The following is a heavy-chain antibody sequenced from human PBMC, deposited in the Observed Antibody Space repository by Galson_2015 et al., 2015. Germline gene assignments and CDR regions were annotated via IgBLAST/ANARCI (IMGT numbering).Heavy chain of an antibody. J-gene: IGHJ4*02. CDR3: ARTTYYYDSSGYYLIY. Sequence: SVKVSCKASGYTFTSYGISWVRQAPGQGLEWMGWISAYNGNTNYAQKLQGRVTMTTDTSTSTAYMELRSLRSDDTAVYYCARTTYYYDSSGYYLIYWGQGTLVTVSS. D-gene: IGHD3-22*01. CDR2: ISAYNGNT. V-gene: IGHV1-18*01. CDR1: GYTFTSYG.